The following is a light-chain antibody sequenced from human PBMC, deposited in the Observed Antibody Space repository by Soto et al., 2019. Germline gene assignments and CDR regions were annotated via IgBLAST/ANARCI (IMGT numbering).Light chain of an antibody. CDR1: PNVSSN. CDR2: GAY. J-gene: IGKJ3*01. CDR3: PQYNNCPDT. Sequence: EIVITQSPATLSVSPGERATLSSRASPNVSSNLAWYQQKSGQAPRLLIYGAYTRATGIPARCSGSGSGTEFTLTMSSLQSEDFAVYYCPQYNNCPDTVGSGTKVVIK. V-gene: IGKV3-15*01.